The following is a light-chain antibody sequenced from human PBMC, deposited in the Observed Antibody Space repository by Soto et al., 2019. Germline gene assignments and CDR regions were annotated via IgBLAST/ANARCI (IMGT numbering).Light chain of an antibody. Sequence: QSALTQPASVSGSPGQSITISCTGTSSDVGGYNYVSWYQHHPGKAPKLMIFDVSNRPSGVSNRFSGSKSGNTASLTISGLQHEEEDDYYCSSYTTSNSRQVVFGAGTKLTVL. J-gene: IGLJ1*01. CDR1: SSDVGGYNY. CDR3: SSYTTSNSRQVV. V-gene: IGLV2-14*03. CDR2: DVS.